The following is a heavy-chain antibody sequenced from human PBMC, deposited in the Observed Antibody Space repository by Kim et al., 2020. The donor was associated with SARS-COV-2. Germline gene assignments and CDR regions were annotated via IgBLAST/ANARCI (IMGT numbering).Heavy chain of an antibody. D-gene: IGHD3-22*01. V-gene: IGHV3-21*01. J-gene: IGHJ4*02. CDR1: GFTFSSYS. Sequence: GGSLRLYCAASGFTFSSYSMNWVRQAPGKGLEWVSSISSSSSYIYYADSVKGRFTISRDNAKNSLYLQMNSLRAEDTAVYYCARDLWPETYYYDSSGYADWGQGTLVTVSS. CDR2: ISSSSSYI. CDR3: ARDLWPETYYYDSSGYAD.